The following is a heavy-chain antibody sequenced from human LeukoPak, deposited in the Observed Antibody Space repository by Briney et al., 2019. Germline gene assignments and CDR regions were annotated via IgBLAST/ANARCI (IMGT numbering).Heavy chain of an antibody. D-gene: IGHD2-15*01. CDR1: GFTFSRSW. CDR3: ARGYCSGGGCYRPFDY. J-gene: IGHJ4*02. Sequence: GGSLRLSCAASGFTFSRSWMHCVRQGPGKGLVWVSRINSDGSSTRYADFVKGRFTISRDNAKNTLYLQMNSLRAEDTAVYYCARGYCSGGGCYRPFDYWGQGTLVTVSS. CDR2: INSDGSST. V-gene: IGHV3-74*01.